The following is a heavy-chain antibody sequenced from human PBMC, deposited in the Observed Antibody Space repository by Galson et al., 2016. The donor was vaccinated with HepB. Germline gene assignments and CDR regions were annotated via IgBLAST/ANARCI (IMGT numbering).Heavy chain of an antibody. D-gene: IGHD3-16*02. CDR1: GYSFSAYG. Sequence: SVKVSCKASGYSFSAYGVTWVRQAPGQGLEWVGTISGSSGNTKYAQRFQNRVTLTRDTSTTTANMELRSLQSDDTAVYYCAKDVLFDFVWDNYRRGYRFGLDIWGQGTTVTVSS. V-gene: IGHV1-18*01. CDR2: ISGSSGNT. J-gene: IGHJ6*02. CDR3: AKDVLFDFVWDNYRRGYRFGLDI.